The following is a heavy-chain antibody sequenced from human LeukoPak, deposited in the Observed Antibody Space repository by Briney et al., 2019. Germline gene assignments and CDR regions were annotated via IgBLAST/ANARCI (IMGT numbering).Heavy chain of an antibody. V-gene: IGHV3-23*01. D-gene: IGHD6-19*01. CDR1: GFTFSSYA. CDR2: ISGSGGST. Sequence: GGSLRLSCAASGFTFSSYAMSWVRQAPGKGLEWVSAISGSGGSTYYADSVKGRFTISRGNSKNTLYLQMNSLRAEDTAVYYCAEVSSGWYGAWADYWGQGTLVTVSS. J-gene: IGHJ4*02. CDR3: AEVSSGWYGAWADY.